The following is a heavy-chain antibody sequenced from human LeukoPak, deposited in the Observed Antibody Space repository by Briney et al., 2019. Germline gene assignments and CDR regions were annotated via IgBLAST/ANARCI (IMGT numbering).Heavy chain of an antibody. D-gene: IGHD7-27*01. CDR2: MNPNSGNT. V-gene: IGHV1-8*01. CDR1: GYTFTSYD. Sequence: ASVKVSCKASGYTFTSYDINWVRQATGQGLEWMGWMNPNSGNTGYAQKFQGRVTMTRNTSISTAYMELSSLGSEDTAVYYCARTGWGSDAFDIWGQGTMVTVSS. J-gene: IGHJ3*02. CDR3: ARTGWGSDAFDI.